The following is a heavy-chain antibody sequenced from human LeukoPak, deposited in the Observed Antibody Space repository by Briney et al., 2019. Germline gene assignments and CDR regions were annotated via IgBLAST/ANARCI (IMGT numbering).Heavy chain of an antibody. CDR1: GGSISSYY. CDR3: AREGTVTTLKTRSYYYYYMDV. CDR2: IYYSGST. J-gene: IGHJ6*03. Sequence: SETLSLTCTVSGGSISSYYWSWIRQPPGKGLEWIGYIYYSGSTNYNPSLKSRVTISVDTSKNQFSLKLSSVTAADTAVYYCAREGTVTTLKTRSYYYYYMDVWGKGTTVTVSS. D-gene: IGHD4-11*01. V-gene: IGHV4-59*01.